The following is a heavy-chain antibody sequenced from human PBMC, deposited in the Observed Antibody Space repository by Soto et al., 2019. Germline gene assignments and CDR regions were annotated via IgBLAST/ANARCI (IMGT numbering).Heavy chain of an antibody. CDR3: ARAGSGIAALDYYSYYGMDV. J-gene: IGHJ6*01. CDR2: ISYDGSNK. D-gene: IGHD6-13*01. CDR1: VFTFSSYA. V-gene: IGHV3-30-3*01. Sequence: PGGSLRLSCASSVFTFSSYAMHCVRHAPGKWLEWVAVISYDGSNKYYADSVKGRFTISRDNSKNTLYLQMNSLRAEDTAVYYCARAGSGIAALDYYSYYGMDVWGQGTTVTVSS.